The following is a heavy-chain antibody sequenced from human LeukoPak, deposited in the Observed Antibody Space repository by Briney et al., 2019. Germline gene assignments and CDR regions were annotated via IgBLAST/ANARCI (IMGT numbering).Heavy chain of an antibody. Sequence: GGSLRLSCTASEFTLSSYAMSWVRQAPGKGLEWVSAISDTGNTYHADSVKGRFTISRDSSKNTLFLQMNRLRPEDAAVYYCAKAPVTTCRGAFCYPFDYWGLGTLVTVSS. J-gene: IGHJ4*02. V-gene: IGHV3-23*01. CDR3: AKAPVTTCRGAFCYPFDY. D-gene: IGHD2-15*01. CDR2: ISDTGNT. CDR1: EFTLSSYA.